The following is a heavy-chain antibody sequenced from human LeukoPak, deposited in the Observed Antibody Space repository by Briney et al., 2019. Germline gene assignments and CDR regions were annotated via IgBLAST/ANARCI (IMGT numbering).Heavy chain of an antibody. CDR3: ARFGYVAAVDL. J-gene: IGHJ4*02. V-gene: IGHV3-7*01. D-gene: IGHD2-15*01. CDR2: INPAGTET. CDR1: GFTFSDYW. Sequence: GGSLRLSCTASGFTFSDYWMTWVRQAPGTGLEWVANINPAGTETYYVDPVKGRFTISRDNAKNLLYLQMNSLRAEDTAVYYCARFGYVAAVDLWGQGTLVTVSS.